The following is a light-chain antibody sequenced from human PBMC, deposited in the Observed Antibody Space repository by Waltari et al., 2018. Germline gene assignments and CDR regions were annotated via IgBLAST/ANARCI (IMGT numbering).Light chain of an antibody. CDR3: QQYRINPWT. CDR2: KAS. V-gene: IGKV1-5*03. J-gene: IGKJ1*01. Sequence: DIQMTQSPSTLSAFVGDRVTITCRASESINSWLAWYQEKPGKAHKLLIQKASNLESGVPSRFSGSGSGTEFTLTISSLQADDFATYYCQQYRINPWTFGQGTKVEI. CDR1: ESINSW.